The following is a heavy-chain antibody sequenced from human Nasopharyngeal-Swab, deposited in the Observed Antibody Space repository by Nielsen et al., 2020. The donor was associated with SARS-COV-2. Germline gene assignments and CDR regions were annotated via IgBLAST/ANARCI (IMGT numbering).Heavy chain of an antibody. V-gene: IGHV3-13*01. D-gene: IGHD1-1*01. J-gene: IGHJ6*02. CDR2: IGTAGDT. CDR3: ARARGNWNDDYYYGMDV. CDR1: GFTFSSYD. Sequence: GESLKISCAASGFTFSSYDMHWVRQATGKGLEWVSAIGTAGDTYHPGSVKGRFTISRENAKNSLYLQMNSLRAGDTAVYYCARARGNWNDDYYYGMDVWGQGTTVTVSS.